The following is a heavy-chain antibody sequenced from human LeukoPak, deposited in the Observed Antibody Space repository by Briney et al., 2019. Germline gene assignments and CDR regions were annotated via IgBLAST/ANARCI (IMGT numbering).Heavy chain of an antibody. CDR2: ISSNGDNT. J-gene: IGHJ4*02. V-gene: IGHV3-64D*06. Sequence: GGSLRLSCSVSGVTFSTYVMHWVRQAPGEGLEYVSAISSNGDNTYYADSVKGRFTLSRDNSKNTLYLQMSSLRADDTAVYYCVRGTGYWGQGTLVTVSS. CDR1: GVTFSTYV. CDR3: VRGTGY.